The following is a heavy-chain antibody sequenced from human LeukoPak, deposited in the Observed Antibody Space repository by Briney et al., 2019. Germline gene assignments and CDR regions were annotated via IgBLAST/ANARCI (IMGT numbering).Heavy chain of an antibody. Sequence: SETLSLTCTVSGYSISSGYYWGWIRQPPGKGLEWIGSFYDSGNTYYNPSLKSRVTISVDTSKNQLSLKVRSVTAADTAVYCCARGKSRGSHIDHWGQGTLVTVSS. J-gene: IGHJ4*02. CDR1: GYSISSGYY. CDR2: FYDSGNT. D-gene: IGHD1-26*01. CDR3: ARGKSRGSHIDH. V-gene: IGHV4-38-2*02.